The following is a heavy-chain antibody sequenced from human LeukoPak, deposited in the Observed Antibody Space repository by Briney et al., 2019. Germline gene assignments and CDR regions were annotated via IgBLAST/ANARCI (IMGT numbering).Heavy chain of an antibody. CDR3: ARDGYSGSYSGYFDY. CDR2: IRFDGSNK. Sequence: QPGGSLRLSCAASGFIFSDYGMHWVRQAPGKGLEWVAFIRFDGSNKFYVDSVKGRFTISRDNSKNTLYLQMNSLRAEDTAVYYCARDGYSGSYSGYFDYWGQGTLVTVSS. CDR1: GFIFSDYG. D-gene: IGHD1-26*01. V-gene: IGHV3-30*02. J-gene: IGHJ4*02.